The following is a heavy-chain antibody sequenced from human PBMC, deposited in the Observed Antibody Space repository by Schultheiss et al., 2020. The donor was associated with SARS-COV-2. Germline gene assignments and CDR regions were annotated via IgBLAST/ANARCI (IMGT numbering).Heavy chain of an antibody. CDR2: ISTSGSTI. CDR1: GFTVSSNY. V-gene: IGHV3-11*01. J-gene: IGHJ3*01. CDR3: ARAGSGWNAFDL. Sequence: GGSLRLSCAASGFTVSSNYMSWVRQAPGKGLEWVSYISTSGSTIYYADSVKGRFTISRDNARNSLYLQMDSLGAEDAAVYYCARAGSGWNAFDLWGQGTMVTVSS. D-gene: IGHD6-19*01.